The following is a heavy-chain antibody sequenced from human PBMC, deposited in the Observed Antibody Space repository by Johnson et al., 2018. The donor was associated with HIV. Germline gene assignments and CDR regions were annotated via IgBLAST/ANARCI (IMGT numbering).Heavy chain of an antibody. CDR2: ISGSGGST. J-gene: IGHJ3*02. CDR1: GFTFSSYA. Sequence: EVHLVESGGGLVQPGGSLRLACAASGFTFSSYAMIWVRQAPGKGLEWVSAISGSGGSTYYADSVKGRFTISRDNSKNTLYVQMNSLKTEDTAVYYCTTPLLVGANRPSEEGYNDAFDIWGQGTMVTVSS. D-gene: IGHD1-26*01. V-gene: IGHV3-23*04. CDR3: TTPLLVGANRPSEEGYNDAFDI.